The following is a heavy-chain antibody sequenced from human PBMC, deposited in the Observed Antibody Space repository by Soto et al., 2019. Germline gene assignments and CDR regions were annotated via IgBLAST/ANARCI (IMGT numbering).Heavy chain of an antibody. CDR1: GGSFSGYY. J-gene: IGHJ6*02. V-gene: IGHV4-34*01. CDR2: INHSEST. D-gene: IGHD2-15*01. Sequence: SETLSLTCAVYGGSFSGYYWSWIRQPPGKGLEWIGEINHSESTNYNPSLKSRVTISVDTSKNQFSLKLSSATAADTAVYYFSRRKVVVAAMMDYYYYGMDVWGQGTTVTVSS. CDR3: SRRKVVVAAMMDYYYYGMDV.